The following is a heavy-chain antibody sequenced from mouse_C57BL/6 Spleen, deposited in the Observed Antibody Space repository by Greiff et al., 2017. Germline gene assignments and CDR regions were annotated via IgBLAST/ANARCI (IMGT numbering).Heavy chain of an antibody. J-gene: IGHJ2*01. CDR2: IYPSDSET. Sequence: QVQLQQPGAELVRPGSSVKLSCKASGYTFTSYWMDWVKQRPGQGLEWIGTIYPSDSETHYNQKFKDKATLTVDKSSSTAYMQLSSLTSEDSAVYYCAREDSYSNYFDYWGQGTTLTVSS. CDR1: GYTFTSYW. D-gene: IGHD2-5*01. CDR3: AREDSYSNYFDY. V-gene: IGHV1-61*01.